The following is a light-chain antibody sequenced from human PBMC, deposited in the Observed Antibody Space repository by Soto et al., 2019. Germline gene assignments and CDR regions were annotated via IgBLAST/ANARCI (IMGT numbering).Light chain of an antibody. CDR1: KSDIGVYEF. CDR3: KSYAGSNTYV. J-gene: IGLJ7*01. CDR2: EVV. V-gene: IGLV2-8*01. Sequence: QSALTQPPSASGSPGQSVTISCTGTKSDIGVYEFVSWYQHHPGKAPRLIIYEVVQRPSGVPDRFSGSKSGNTASLTVSGLQAADEADYFCKSYAGSNTYVFGSGTQLTVL.